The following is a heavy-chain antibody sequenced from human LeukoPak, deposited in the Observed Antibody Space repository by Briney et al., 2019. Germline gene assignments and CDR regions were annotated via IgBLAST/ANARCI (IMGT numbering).Heavy chain of an antibody. CDR1: GGSISSSNW. V-gene: IGHV4-4*02. CDR3: AKDRWGYYGSGIYYAVGYFDL. Sequence: SGTLSLTCAVSGGSISSSNWWSWVRQPPGKGLEWIGEIYHSGSTNYNPSLKSRVTISVDKSKNQFSLKLSSVTAADTAVYYCAKDRWGYYGSGIYYAVGYFDLWGLAPWSLSPQ. D-gene: IGHD3-10*01. J-gene: IGHJ2*01. CDR2: IYHSGST.